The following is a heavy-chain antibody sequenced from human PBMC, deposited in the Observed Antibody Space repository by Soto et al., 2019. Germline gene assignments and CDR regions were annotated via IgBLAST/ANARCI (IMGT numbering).Heavy chain of an antibody. V-gene: IGHV1-18*01. J-gene: IGHJ5*02. CDR2: INVYNGNT. Sequence: QVQLVQSGAEVKKPGASVKVSCKASGYTFTNYGISWVRQAPGQGPEWMGWINVYNGNTNYAQKIQGRVTMTTDTSTSTAYMELRSLTSDDTAVYSGARILGSNYKWFDPWGQGTLVTVSS. D-gene: IGHD2-15*01. CDR3: ARILGSNYKWFDP. CDR1: GYTFTNYG.